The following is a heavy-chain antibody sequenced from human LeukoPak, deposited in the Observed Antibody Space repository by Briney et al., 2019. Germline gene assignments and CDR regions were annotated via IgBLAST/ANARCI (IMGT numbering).Heavy chain of an antibody. Sequence: PSETLSLTCTVSGGSISSYYWSWIRQPPGKGLEWIGYIYYSGSTNYNPSLKSRVTISVDTSKNQFSLKLSSVTAADTAVYYCARDVGYSSGWYGNWFDPWGQGTLVTVSS. J-gene: IGHJ5*02. CDR3: ARDVGYSSGWYGNWFDP. D-gene: IGHD6-19*01. V-gene: IGHV4-59*01. CDR1: GGSISSYY. CDR2: IYYSGST.